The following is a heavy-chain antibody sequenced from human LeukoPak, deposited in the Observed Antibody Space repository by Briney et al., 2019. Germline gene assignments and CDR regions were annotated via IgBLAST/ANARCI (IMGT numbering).Heavy chain of an antibody. CDR2: INHSGST. Sequence: ASETLSLTCAVYGGSFSGYYWSWIRQPPGKGLEWIGEINHSGSTNYNPSLKSRVTISVDTSKNQFSLKLSSVTAADTAVYYCARLIAAAGTRGADYWGQGTLVTVSS. V-gene: IGHV4-34*01. D-gene: IGHD6-13*01. CDR3: ARLIAAAGTRGADY. CDR1: GGSFSGYY. J-gene: IGHJ4*02.